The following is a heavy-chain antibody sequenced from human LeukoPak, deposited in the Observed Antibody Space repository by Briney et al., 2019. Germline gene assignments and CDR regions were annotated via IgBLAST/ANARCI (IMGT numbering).Heavy chain of an antibody. V-gene: IGHV4-39*01. D-gene: IGHD2-2*01. CDR2: IYYSGST. Sequence: SETLSLTCTVSGGSISSSSYYWGWIRQPPGKGLEWIGSIYYSGSTYYNTSLKSRVTISVDTSKNQFSLKLSSVTAADTAVYYCERHARRHPQKGYCSSTSCLNWFDPWGQGTLVTVSS. CDR1: GGSISSSSYY. CDR3: ERHARRHPQKGYCSSTSCLNWFDP. J-gene: IGHJ5*02.